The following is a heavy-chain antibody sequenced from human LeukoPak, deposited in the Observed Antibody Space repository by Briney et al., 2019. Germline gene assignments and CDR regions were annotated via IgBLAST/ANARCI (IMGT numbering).Heavy chain of an antibody. CDR3: ARHAAISAAGTAPFDS. CDR1: GGSISNYY. J-gene: IGHJ4*02. CDR2: IYRGST. V-gene: IGHV4-59*08. D-gene: IGHD6-13*01. Sequence: SETLSLTCTVSGGSISNYYWSWIRQSPGKGLDWIGYIYRGSTNYNPSLKSRVTISVDTSKNQVPLKLTSATATDTAVYYCARHAAISAAGTAPFDSWGQGTLVTVSS.